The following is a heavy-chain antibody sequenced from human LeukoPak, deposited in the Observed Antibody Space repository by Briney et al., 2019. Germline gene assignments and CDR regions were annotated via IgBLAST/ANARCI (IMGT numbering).Heavy chain of an antibody. J-gene: IGHJ6*02. Sequence: GASVKVSCKASGGTFSSYAISWVRQAPGQGLEWTGGIIPIFGTANYAQKFQGRVTITADESTSTAYMELSSLRSEDTAVYYCARKYPPAYTLNLGYGDLPKPRYYYYYGMDVWGQGTTVTVSS. V-gene: IGHV1-69*13. CDR2: IIPIFGTA. D-gene: IGHD4-17*01. CDR1: GGTFSSYA. CDR3: ARKYPPAYTLNLGYGDLPKPRYYYYYGMDV.